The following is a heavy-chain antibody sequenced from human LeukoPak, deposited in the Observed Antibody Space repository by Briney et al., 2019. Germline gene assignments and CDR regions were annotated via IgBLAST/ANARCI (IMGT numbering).Heavy chain of an antibody. CDR3: ARGTLRDNRIFDY. D-gene: IGHD3-22*01. V-gene: IGHV4-39*07. Sequence: PSETLSLTCTVSGGSISTNNYYWGWIRQPPGKGLEWIGNIYYSGSTYYNPSPKSRVTISVDTSKKQFSLKLSSVTAADTAVYYCARGTLRDNRIFDYWGQGTLVNVSS. CDR2: IYYSGST. CDR1: GGSISTNNYY. J-gene: IGHJ4*02.